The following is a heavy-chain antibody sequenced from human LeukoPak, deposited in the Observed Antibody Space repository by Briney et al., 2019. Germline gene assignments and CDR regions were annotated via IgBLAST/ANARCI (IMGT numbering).Heavy chain of an antibody. CDR1: GGSISSGGYY. Sequence: PSQTLSLTCTVSGGSISSGGYYWSWIRQHPGKGLEWIGYIYYSGSTYYNPSLKSRVTISVDTSKNQFSLKLSSVTAADTAVYYCARNDKWDYYDSSGYYSLPFDYWGQGTLVTVSS. D-gene: IGHD3-22*01. J-gene: IGHJ4*02. CDR2: IYYSGST. V-gene: IGHV4-31*03. CDR3: ARNDKWDYYDSSGYYSLPFDY.